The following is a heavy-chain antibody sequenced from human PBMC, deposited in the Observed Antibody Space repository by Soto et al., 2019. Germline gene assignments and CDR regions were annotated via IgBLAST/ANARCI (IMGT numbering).Heavy chain of an antibody. Sequence: ASVKVSCKASGYTFSRYAMHWVRQAPGQRLEWMGWINAGNGDTRYSQKFQGRVTITRDTSASTVYMDLSSLRSEDTAVYYCASAPLNYDILTGYSNDAFDIWGQGTMVTVSS. CDR1: GYTFSRYA. CDR3: ASAPLNYDILTGYSNDAFDI. V-gene: IGHV1-3*01. J-gene: IGHJ3*02. D-gene: IGHD3-9*01. CDR2: INAGNGDT.